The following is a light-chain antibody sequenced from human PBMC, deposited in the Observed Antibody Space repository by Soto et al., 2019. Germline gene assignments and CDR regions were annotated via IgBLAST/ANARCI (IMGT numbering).Light chain of an antibody. V-gene: IGKV3-15*01. CDR3: QQYNTLAYT. J-gene: IGKJ2*01. CDR2: DSS. Sequence: EIVMTQSPAALSVSPGERATLSCRASQSVGINFAWYQQKPGQPPRLLIYDSSTRATGIPARFSGRGSGTEFTLTISSLQSEDFAVYYLQQYNTLAYTFGQGTKLEIK. CDR1: QSVGIN.